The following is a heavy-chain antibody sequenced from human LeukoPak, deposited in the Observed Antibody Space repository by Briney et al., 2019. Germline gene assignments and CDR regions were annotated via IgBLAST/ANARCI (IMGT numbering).Heavy chain of an antibody. CDR3: ARQRSYRSYYFDY. V-gene: IGHV1-2*04. Sequence: ASVKVSCKASGYTFTGYYMHWVRQAPGQGLEWMGWINPNSGGTNYAQKFQGWVTMTRDTSISTAYMELSRLRSDDTAVYYCARQRSYRSYYFDYWGQGTLVTVSS. D-gene: IGHD3-16*02. CDR2: INPNSGGT. J-gene: IGHJ4*02. CDR1: GYTFTGYY.